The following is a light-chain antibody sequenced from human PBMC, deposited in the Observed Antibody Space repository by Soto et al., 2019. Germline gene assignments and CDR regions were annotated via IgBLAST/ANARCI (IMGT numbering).Light chain of an antibody. V-gene: IGKV3-15*01. Sequence: EIVMTQSPATLSVSPGERATLSCRARQSVSSNLAWYQQKPGQAPRLLIYGASTRATGIPARFGGSGSGTEFTLTISSLQSEDFAVYYCQQYNNWWTFGQGTKVEIK. J-gene: IGKJ1*01. CDR2: GAS. CDR1: QSVSSN. CDR3: QQYNNWWT.